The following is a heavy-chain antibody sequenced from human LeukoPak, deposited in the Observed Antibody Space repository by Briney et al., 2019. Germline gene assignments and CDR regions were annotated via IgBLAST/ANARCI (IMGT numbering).Heavy chain of an antibody. D-gene: IGHD3-3*01. J-gene: IGHJ4*02. Sequence: SETLSLTCAVYGGSFSGYYWSWIRQPPGKGLEWIGEINHSGSTNYNPSLKSRVTISVDTSKNQFSLKLSSVTAVDTAVYYCARGRSYYDFWSGYYQPFDYWGQGTLVTVSS. V-gene: IGHV4-34*01. CDR2: INHSGST. CDR1: GGSFSGYY. CDR3: ARGRSYYDFWSGYYQPFDY.